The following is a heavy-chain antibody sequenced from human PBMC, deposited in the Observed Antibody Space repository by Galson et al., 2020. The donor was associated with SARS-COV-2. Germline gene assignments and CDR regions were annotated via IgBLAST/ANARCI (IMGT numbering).Heavy chain of an antibody. CDR1: GFTFDDYA. J-gene: IGHJ6*02. CDR2: ISWDGDST. CDR3: AKDVGNHYGFYYGMDV. Sequence: GESLKISCEASGFTFDDYAMNWVRQTPGKGLEWVSLISWDGDSTYYAHSVKGRFTISRDNSRNSLYLQMDSLRPDDTALYYCAKDVGNHYGFYYGMDVWGHGTMVSVSS. V-gene: IGHV3-43D*03. D-gene: IGHD3-10*01.